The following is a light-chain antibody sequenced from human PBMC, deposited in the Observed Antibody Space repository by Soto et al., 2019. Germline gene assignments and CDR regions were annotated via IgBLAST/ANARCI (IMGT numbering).Light chain of an antibody. V-gene: IGKV1-33*01. CDR2: DAS. J-gene: IGKJ2*01. CDR3: QQYDDVMYT. CDR1: RDLNVY. Sequence: DIQMTQSPSSLSASVGDRVTISCQASRDLNVYLNWFQQKPGKAPKLLIYDASHLETGVPSRFSGSGSGTEFTFTINGLQPEDTATYYCQQYDDVMYTFVQGTQVEIK.